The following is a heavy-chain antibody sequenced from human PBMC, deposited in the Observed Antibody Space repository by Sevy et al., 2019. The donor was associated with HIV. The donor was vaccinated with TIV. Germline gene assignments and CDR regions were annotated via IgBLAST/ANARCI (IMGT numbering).Heavy chain of an antibody. CDR1: GLPFNKYG. CDR3: ARDRRGYFHKSGYLISDAFDI. V-gene: IGHV3-33*01. Sequence: GGSLRLSCAASGLPFNKYGMHWVRQAPGKGLAWVALIWYDGGDKYYADSVKGRFTISRDNDKSSLYLQMDSLRAEDTAVYYCARDRRGYFHKSGYLISDAFDIWGQGTMVTVSS. D-gene: IGHD3-3*01. J-gene: IGHJ3*02. CDR2: IWYDGGDK.